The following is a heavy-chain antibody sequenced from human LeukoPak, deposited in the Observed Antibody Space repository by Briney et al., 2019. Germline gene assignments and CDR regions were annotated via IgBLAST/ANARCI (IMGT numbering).Heavy chain of an antibody. CDR2: FSSSSSYI. D-gene: IGHD6-19*01. Sequence: GGSLRLSCAASGFTFSSYSMNWVRQAPGKGLEWVSSFSSSSSYIYYADSVKGRFTISRDNAKNSLYLQMNSLRAEDTAVYYFAKTLVLYSSGWYADAFDIWGQGTMVTVSS. V-gene: IGHV3-21*01. CDR1: GFTFSSYS. J-gene: IGHJ3*02. CDR3: AKTLVLYSSGWYADAFDI.